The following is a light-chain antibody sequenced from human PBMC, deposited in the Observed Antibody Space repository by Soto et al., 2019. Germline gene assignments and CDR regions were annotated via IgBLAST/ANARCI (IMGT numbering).Light chain of an antibody. CDR3: QQRSNWSPFT. J-gene: IGKJ5*01. CDR2: DAS. V-gene: IGKV3-11*01. CDR1: QSVSNY. Sequence: EIVLTQSPATLSLSPGERATLSCRASQSVSNYLAWYQQKPGQAPRLLIYDASNRATDIPARFSGSGSGTDFTLTISSLEPEDFAVHYCQQRSNWSPFTLGQGTRLEIK.